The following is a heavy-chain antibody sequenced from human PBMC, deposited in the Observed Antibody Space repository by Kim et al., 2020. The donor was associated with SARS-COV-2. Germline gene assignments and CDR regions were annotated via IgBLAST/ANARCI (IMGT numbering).Heavy chain of an antibody. CDR3: AKDLSVVRGGEFDS. D-gene: IGHD2-15*01. J-gene: IGHJ4*02. CDR1: GFTFSNYA. V-gene: IGHV3-30*18. CDR2: MSDGGNNR. Sequence: GGSLRLSCAASGFTFSNYAMHWVRQAPGKGVEWVAGMSDGGNNRYNADSVKGRFTISRDNSKNTLYLQMNSLRADDTAIYYCAKDLSVVRGGEFDSWGQGTLVSVSS.